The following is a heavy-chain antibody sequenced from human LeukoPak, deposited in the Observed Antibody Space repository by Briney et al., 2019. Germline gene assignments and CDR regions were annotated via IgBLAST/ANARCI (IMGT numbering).Heavy chain of an antibody. J-gene: IGHJ4*02. CDR2: ISASGLST. CDR1: GFTFSNYA. D-gene: IGHD1-20*01. CDR3: AKETSITGAGDF. V-gene: IGHV3-23*01. Sequence: GGSLTLSCVAYGFTFSNYAMSWVRQAPGKGLEYVSPISASGLSTYYTDSVRGRFTNSRDNSKNTLYLQMHSLRAEDTAVYYCAKETSITGAGDFWGQGALVTVSS.